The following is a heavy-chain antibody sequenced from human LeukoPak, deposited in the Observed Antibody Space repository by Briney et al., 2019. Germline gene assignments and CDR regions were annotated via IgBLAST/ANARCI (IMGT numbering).Heavy chain of an antibody. J-gene: IGHJ4*02. V-gene: IGHV4-34*01. CDR1: GGSFSGYY. CDR3: ARGWYSSSWLDY. D-gene: IGHD6-13*01. Sequence: SETLSLTCAVYGGSFSGYYWSWIRQPPGKGLEWIGEINHSGSTNYNPSLKSRVTISVDTSKNQFSPKLSSVTAADTAVYYCARGWYSSSWLDYWGQGTLVTVSS. CDR2: INHSGST.